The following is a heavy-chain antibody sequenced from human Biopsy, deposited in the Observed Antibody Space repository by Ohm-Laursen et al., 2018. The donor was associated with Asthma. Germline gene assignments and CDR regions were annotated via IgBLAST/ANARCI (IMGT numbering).Heavy chain of an antibody. CDR2: INPNSGAT. J-gene: IGHJ4*02. CDR1: GYPFIGYH. D-gene: IGHD1-26*01. CDR3: ARAGALIVGATMGY. Sequence: ASVKVSCKASGYPFIGYHIHWMRQAPGQGLEWMGRINPNSGATNYAQKFQGRVTMTRDTSTSTVYMELGSLRSEDTAVYYCARAGALIVGATMGYWGQGTLVTVSS. V-gene: IGHV1-2*06.